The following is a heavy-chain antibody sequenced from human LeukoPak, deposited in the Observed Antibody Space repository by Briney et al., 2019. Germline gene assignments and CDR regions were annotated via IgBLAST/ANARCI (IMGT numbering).Heavy chain of an antibody. Sequence: GGSLRLSCAASGFTFSTYEISWVRQAPGRGLEWLSYISSSGGTIYYADPVKGRFTISRDNAKNSLYLQMNSLRAEGTAVYYCARGARGYTYGRFDYWGQGTLVTVSS. CDR2: ISSSGGTI. V-gene: IGHV3-48*03. J-gene: IGHJ4*02. D-gene: IGHD5-18*01. CDR1: GFTFSTYE. CDR3: ARGARGYTYGRFDY.